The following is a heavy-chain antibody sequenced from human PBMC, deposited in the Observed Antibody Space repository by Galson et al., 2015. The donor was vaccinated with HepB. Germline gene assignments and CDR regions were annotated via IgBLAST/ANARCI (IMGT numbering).Heavy chain of an antibody. J-gene: IGHJ5*01. CDR1: GFTFSDYY. CDR3: AKSPRGGVPHLTWFDS. Sequence: SLRLSCAASGFTFSDYYMSWIRQTPGKGLEWLSYISSSFSGSIGNTYYADSVKGRFTISRDNSKNTLYLQMDSLRAEDTAVYYCAKSPRGGVPHLTWFDSWGQGTLVTVSS. CDR2: ISSSFSGSIGNT. D-gene: IGHD3-10*01. V-gene: IGHV3-23*01.